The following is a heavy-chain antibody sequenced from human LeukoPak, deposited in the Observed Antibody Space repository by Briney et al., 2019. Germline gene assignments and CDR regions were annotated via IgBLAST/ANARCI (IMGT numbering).Heavy chain of an antibody. V-gene: IGHV1-8*02. J-gene: IGHJ4*02. CDR1: GYTFTSYG. Sequence: GASVKVSCKASGYTFTSYGISWVRQAPGQGLEWMGWMNPNSGNTGYAQKFQGRVTMTRNTSISTAYMELSSLRSEDTAVYYCARGLRRVGDWGQGTLVTVSS. CDR3: ARGLRRVGD. CDR2: MNPNSGNT. D-gene: IGHD2-15*01.